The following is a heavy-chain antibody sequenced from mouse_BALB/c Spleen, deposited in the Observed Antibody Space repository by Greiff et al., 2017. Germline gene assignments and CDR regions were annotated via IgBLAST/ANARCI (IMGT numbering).Heavy chain of an antibody. CDR2: ISSGGSYT. CDR1: GFTFSSYA. CDR3: AREGPGGSGGFAY. D-gene: IGHD1-1*01. J-gene: IGHJ3*01. Sequence: EVKLMESGGGLVKPGGSLKLSCAASGFTFSSYAMSWVRQSPEKRLEWVAEISSGGSYTYYPDTVTGRFTISRDNAKNTLYLEMSSLRSEDTAMYYCAREGPGGSGGFAYWGQGTLVTVSA. V-gene: IGHV5-9-4*01.